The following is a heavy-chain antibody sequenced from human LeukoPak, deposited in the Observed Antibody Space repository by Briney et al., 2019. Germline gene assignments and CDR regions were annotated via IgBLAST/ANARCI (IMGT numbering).Heavy chain of an antibody. CDR3: ARDRRGSFYTFDL. Sequence: PSETLSLTCSVSGASINGYFWNWVRQTPEKRLEWIGNVSHTGATTSNPTLKSRVSITIDTSKSQISLTMTSVTAADSALYYCARDRRGSFYTFDLWGPGTIVSVS. V-gene: IGHV4-59*01. CDR2: VSHTGAT. CDR1: GASINGYF. J-gene: IGHJ3*01. D-gene: IGHD1-26*01.